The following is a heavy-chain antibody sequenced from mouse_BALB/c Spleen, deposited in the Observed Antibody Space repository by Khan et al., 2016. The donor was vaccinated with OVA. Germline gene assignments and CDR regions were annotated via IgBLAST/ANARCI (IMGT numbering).Heavy chain of an antibody. D-gene: IGHD1-1*01. CDR1: GFSLTSYG. Sequence: VQLQESGPGLVAPSQSLSITCTVSGFSLTSYGVHWVRQPPGKGLEWLGVIWAGGSTNYNSALMSRLSISKDSSKTQVSLKMNSLQTDDTAMYFCARAYGSNLWFFDVWGAGATVTVSS. J-gene: IGHJ1*01. CDR2: IWAGGST. CDR3: ARAYGSNLWFFDV. V-gene: IGHV2-9*02.